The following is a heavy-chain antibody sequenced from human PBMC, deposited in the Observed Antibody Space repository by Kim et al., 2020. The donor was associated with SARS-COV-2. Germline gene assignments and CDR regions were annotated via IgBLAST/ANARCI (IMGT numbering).Heavy chain of an antibody. V-gene: IGHV1-3*01. CDR3: AREYCSSTSCYTFQH. Sequence: ASVKVSCKASGYTFTSYAMHWVRQAPGQRLEWMGWINAGNGNTKYSQKFQGRVTITRDTSASTAYMELSSLRSEDTAVYYCAREYCSSTSCYTFQHWGQGTPVTVSS. J-gene: IGHJ1*01. CDR2: INAGNGNT. D-gene: IGHD2-2*02. CDR1: GYTFTSYA.